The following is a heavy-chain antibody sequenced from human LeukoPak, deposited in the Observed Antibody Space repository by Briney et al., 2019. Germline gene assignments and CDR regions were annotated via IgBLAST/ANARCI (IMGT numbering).Heavy chain of an antibody. CDR3: AKGGGYKSTYYFDY. CDR2: VDISGGST. Sequence: PGGSLRLSCAASGFTVSSYAMSWVRQAPGKGLEWVSGVDISGGSTYYADSVKGRFTISRDNSKNTLYLHMNSLRAEDTAVYYCAKGGGYKSTYYFDYWGQGTLVTVSS. CDR1: GFTVSSYA. V-gene: IGHV3-23*01. D-gene: IGHD5-18*01. J-gene: IGHJ4*02.